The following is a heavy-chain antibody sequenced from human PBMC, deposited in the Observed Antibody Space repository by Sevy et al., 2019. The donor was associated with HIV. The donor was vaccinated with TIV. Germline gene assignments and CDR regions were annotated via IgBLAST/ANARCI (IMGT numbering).Heavy chain of an antibody. V-gene: IGHV4-59*13. Sequence: SLTCTVSGGSISSYYWSWIRQPPGKGLEWIGYIYYSGSTNYNPSLKSRVTISVDTSKNQFSLKLSSVTAADTAVYYCARRGYSYGRNWFDPWGQGTLVTVSS. D-gene: IGHD5-18*01. CDR2: IYYSGST. CDR3: ARRGYSYGRNWFDP. J-gene: IGHJ5*02. CDR1: GGSISSYY.